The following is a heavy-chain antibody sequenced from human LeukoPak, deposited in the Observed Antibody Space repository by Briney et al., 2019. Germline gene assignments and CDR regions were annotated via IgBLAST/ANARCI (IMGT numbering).Heavy chain of an antibody. CDR2: ISGSGGST. Sequence: GESLRLSCVASGFTFSSYAMSWVRHAPGKGLEWVSGISGSGGSTYYADSVKGRFTISRDNSKNTLYLQMNSLRAEDTATYYCAVEDCSSISCYFFWGQGTLLTVSS. V-gene: IGHV3-23*01. CDR3: AVEDCSSISCYFF. J-gene: IGHJ4*02. D-gene: IGHD2-2*01. CDR1: GFTFSSYA.